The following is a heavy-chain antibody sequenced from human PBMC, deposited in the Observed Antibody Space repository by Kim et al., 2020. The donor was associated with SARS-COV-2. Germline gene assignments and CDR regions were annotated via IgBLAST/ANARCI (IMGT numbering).Heavy chain of an antibody. CDR2: IYPGDSDT. D-gene: IGHD1-7*01. CDR3: AQWGGITGTTRNWFDP. J-gene: IGHJ5*02. CDR1: GYSFTSYW. Sequence: GESLKISCKGSGYSFTSYWIGWVRQMPGKGLEWMGIIYPGDSDTRYSPSFQGQVTISADKSISTAYLHWSSLKASDTAMYYCAQWGGITGTTRNWFDPWGQGTLVTVSS. V-gene: IGHV5-51*01.